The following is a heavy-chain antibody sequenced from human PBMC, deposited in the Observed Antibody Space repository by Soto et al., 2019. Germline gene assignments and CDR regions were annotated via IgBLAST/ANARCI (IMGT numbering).Heavy chain of an antibody. CDR3: AKDDPFWRALIAVAGTNY. D-gene: IGHD6-19*01. CDR2: ISGSGGST. V-gene: IGHV3-23*01. CDR1: GFTFSSYA. Sequence: EVQLLESGGGLVQPGGSLRLSCAASGFTFSSYAMSWVRQAPGKGLEWVSAISGSGGSTYYADSVKGRFTISRDNSKNTLYLQMNSLRAEDTAVYYCAKDDPFWRALIAVAGTNYWGQGTLVTVSS. J-gene: IGHJ4*02.